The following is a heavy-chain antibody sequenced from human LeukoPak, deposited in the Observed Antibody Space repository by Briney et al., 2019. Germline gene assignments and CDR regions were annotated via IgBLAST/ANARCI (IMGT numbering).Heavy chain of an antibody. CDR2: ISDSGGST. J-gene: IGHJ4*02. Sequence: GGSLRLSCAASGFTFSSYAMSWVRQAPGKGLEWVSAISDSGGSTYDADSVKGRFTISRDNSKNTLYLQMNSPRAEDTAVYYCAKDTSIGRYCTNGVCSPFDYWGQGTLVAVSS. D-gene: IGHD2-8*01. V-gene: IGHV3-23*01. CDR1: GFTFSSYA. CDR3: AKDTSIGRYCTNGVCSPFDY.